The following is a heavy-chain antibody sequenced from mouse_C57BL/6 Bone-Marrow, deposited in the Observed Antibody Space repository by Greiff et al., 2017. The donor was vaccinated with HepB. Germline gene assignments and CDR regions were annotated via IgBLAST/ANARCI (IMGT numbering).Heavy chain of an antibody. Sequence: EVKLVESEGGLVQPGSSMKLSCTASGFTFSDYYMAWVRQVPEKGLEWVANINYDGSSTYYLDSLKSRFIISRDNAKNILYLQMSSLKSEDTATYYCARDRYYGSSPPIAMDYWGQGTSVTVSS. CDR2: INYDGSST. CDR3: ARDRYYGSSPPIAMDY. V-gene: IGHV5-16*01. CDR1: GFTFSDYY. J-gene: IGHJ4*01. D-gene: IGHD1-1*01.